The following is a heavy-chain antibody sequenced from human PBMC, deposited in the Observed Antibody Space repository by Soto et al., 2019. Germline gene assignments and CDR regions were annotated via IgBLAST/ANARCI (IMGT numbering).Heavy chain of an antibody. CDR1: GGSISSSSYY. CDR3: ARLVFVANWFDP. J-gene: IGHJ5*02. CDR2: IYYSGST. V-gene: IGHV4-39*01. Sequence: QLQLQESGPGLVKPSETLSLTCTVSGGSISSSSYYWGWIRQPPGKGLEWIGSIYYSGSTYYNPSLKSRVTISVDTSKNQFSLKLSSVTAADTAVYYCARLVFVANWFDPWGQGTLVTVAS. D-gene: IGHD3-16*01.